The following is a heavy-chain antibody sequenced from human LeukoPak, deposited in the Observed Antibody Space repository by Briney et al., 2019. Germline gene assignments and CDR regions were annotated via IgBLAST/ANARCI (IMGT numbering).Heavy chain of an antibody. CDR1: GGTFSSYA. CDR2: IIPIFGTA. V-gene: IGHV1-69*06. CDR3: ARGSTAAGTGWFDP. Sequence: GASVKVSCKASGGTFSSYAISWVRQAPGQGLEWMEGIIPIFGTANYAQKFQGRVTITADKSTSTAYMELSSLRSEDTAVYYCARGSTAAGTGWFDPWGQGTLVTVSS. D-gene: IGHD6-13*01. J-gene: IGHJ5*02.